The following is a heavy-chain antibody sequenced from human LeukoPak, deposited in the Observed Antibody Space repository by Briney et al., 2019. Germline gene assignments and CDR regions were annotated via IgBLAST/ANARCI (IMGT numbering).Heavy chain of an antibody. D-gene: IGHD2-2*01. CDR1: GGTFSSYA. CDR3: AIVVVPALGDDYYYYMDV. CDR2: IIPIFGTA. Sequence: ASVKVSCKASGGTFSSYAISWVRQAPGQGLEWMGGIIPIFGTANYAQKFQGRVTITADESTSTAYMELSSLRSEDTAVYYCAIVVVPALGDDYYYYMDVWAKGPRSPSP. J-gene: IGHJ6*03. V-gene: IGHV1-69*13.